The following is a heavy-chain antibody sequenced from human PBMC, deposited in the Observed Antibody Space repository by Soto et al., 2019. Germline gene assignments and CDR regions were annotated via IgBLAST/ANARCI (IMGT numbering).Heavy chain of an antibody. D-gene: IGHD2-2*01. CDR2: IYWDDDQ. Sequence: QITLKESGPTLVKPTQTLTRTSTFSGFSLSTDGVGVGWIRQPPGKALEWLALIYWDDDQRYSPSLKTRLTITKDTSKNQVVLTMTNMDPVDTATYYCEHAYGGTSWPNDAFDVWGQGTVVTVSS. CDR3: EHAYGGTSWPNDAFDV. V-gene: IGHV2-5*02. J-gene: IGHJ3*01. CDR1: GFSLSTDGVG.